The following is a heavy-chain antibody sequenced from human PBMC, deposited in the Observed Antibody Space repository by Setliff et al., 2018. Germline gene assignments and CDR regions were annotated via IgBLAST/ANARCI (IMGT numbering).Heavy chain of an antibody. CDR2: ISSSGNTI. CDR1: GLSFRDHF. V-gene: IGHV3-11*04. CDR3: ARFPIAVAGTSYFDY. D-gene: IGHD6-19*01. Sequence: PGGSLRLSCAASGLSFRDHFMDWVRQAPGKGLEWVSSISSSGNTIYYTDSVKGRFTISRDNAKNSLYLQMNSLRAEDTAVYYCARFPIAVAGTSYFDYWGQGTLVTVSS. J-gene: IGHJ4*02.